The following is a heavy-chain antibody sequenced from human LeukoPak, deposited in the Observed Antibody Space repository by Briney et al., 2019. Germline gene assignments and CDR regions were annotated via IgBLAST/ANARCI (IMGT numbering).Heavy chain of an antibody. CDR2: INAGNGNT. J-gene: IGHJ4*02. CDR1: GYTFTSYA. V-gene: IGHV1-3*01. CDR3: ARAVVVVAAFDY. D-gene: IGHD2-15*01. Sequence: ASVKVSCMASGYTFTSYAMHWVRQAPGQRLEWMGWINAGNGNTKYSQKFQGRVTFTRDTSASTAYMELSSLRSEDTAVYYCARAVVVVAAFDYWGQGTLVTVSS.